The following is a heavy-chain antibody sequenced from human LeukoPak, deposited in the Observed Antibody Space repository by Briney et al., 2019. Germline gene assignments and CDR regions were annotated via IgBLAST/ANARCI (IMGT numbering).Heavy chain of an antibody. CDR3: AREGITVRLGYFQH. V-gene: IGHV1-18*01. CDR2: ISAYNGNT. Sequence: ASVKVSCKASGYTFTSYGISWVRQAPGQGLEWMGWISAYNGNTNYAQKLQGRVTMNTDTSTRKAYMELRSLRSDDTAVYYCAREGITVRLGYFQHWGQGTLVTVSS. J-gene: IGHJ1*01. D-gene: IGHD3-10*01. CDR1: GYTFTSYG.